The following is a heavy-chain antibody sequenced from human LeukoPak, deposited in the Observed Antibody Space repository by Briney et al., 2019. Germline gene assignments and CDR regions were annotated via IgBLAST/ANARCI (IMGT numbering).Heavy chain of an antibody. V-gene: IGHV4-61*02. CDR2: IYNSGST. J-gene: IGHJ5*02. CDR1: GGSISRSRYY. CDR3: ARDAKFGSADNYFDP. Sequence: SQTLSLTCTVSGGSISRSRYYWSWIRQPAGKGLEWIGRIYNSGSTNYNPSLKSRVTMSIDTSKNQFSLKLSSVTAADTAVYFCARDAKFGSADNYFDPWGQGTLVTVSS. D-gene: IGHD3-10*01.